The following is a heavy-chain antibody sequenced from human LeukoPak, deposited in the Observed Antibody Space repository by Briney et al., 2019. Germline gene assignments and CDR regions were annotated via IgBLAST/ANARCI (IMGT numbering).Heavy chain of an antibody. Sequence: PGGSLRLSCAASGFTFSSYEMNWVRQAPGKGLEWVSYISSSGSTIYYADSVKGRFTISRDNTKNSLYLQMNSLRAKDAAVYYCAKDGGSHPDSFDIWGQGTMVTVSS. J-gene: IGHJ3*02. V-gene: IGHV3-48*03. D-gene: IGHD2-15*01. CDR2: ISSSGSTI. CDR1: GFTFSSYE. CDR3: AKDGGSHPDSFDI.